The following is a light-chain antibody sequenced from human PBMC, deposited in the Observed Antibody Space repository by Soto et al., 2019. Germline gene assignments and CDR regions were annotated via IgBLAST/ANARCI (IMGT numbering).Light chain of an antibody. Sequence: QSVLTQPASVSGSPGQSITIPCTGSSNDIGGYNYVSWYQQHPGRAPKLVIYKVSDRPSGVSTRFSGSKSGNTASLTISGLQAEDEADYYCSSFTSTSTYVLFGGGTKLTVL. J-gene: IGLJ2*01. CDR1: SNDIGGYNY. CDR2: KVS. CDR3: SSFTSTSTYVL. V-gene: IGLV2-14*01.